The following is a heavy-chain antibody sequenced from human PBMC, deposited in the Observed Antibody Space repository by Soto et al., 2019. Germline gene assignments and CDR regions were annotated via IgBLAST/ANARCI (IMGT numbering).Heavy chain of an antibody. J-gene: IGHJ4*02. D-gene: IGHD1-1*01. CDR3: ARSTGNDYFDY. V-gene: IGHV3-33*01. CDR1: GFTFSSYG. CDR2: IWYDGSNK. Sequence: GGSLRLSCAASGFTFSSYGMHWVRQAPGKGLEWVAVIWYDGSNKYYADSVKGRFTISRDNSKNTLYLQMNSLRAEDTAVYYCARSTGNDYFDYWGQGTLVTVSS.